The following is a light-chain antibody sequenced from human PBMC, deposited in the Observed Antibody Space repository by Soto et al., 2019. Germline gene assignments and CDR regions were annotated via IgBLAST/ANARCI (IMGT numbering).Light chain of an antibody. CDR3: QQYNDNWT. V-gene: IGKV1-5*03. J-gene: IGKJ1*01. CDR2: KAS. CDR1: QSVSRW. Sequence: DIQMTPSPSTLSASVGDRATITCRASQSVSRWLAWYQQKPGKAPKLLIYKASTLESGVPSRFSGSGSGTDITLDISSLHPDDSATDYCQQYNDNWTLGHGTKVEIK.